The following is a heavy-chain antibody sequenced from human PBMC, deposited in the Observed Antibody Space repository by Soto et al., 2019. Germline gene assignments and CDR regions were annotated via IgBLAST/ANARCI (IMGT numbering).Heavy chain of an antibody. J-gene: IGHJ4*02. CDR1: GGSISSSNW. Sequence: SETLSLTCAVSGGSISSSNWWSWVRQPPGKGLEWIGEINHSGSTNYNPSLKSRVTISVDTSKNQFSLKLSSVTAADTAVYYCARGLASTVTTLRYWGQGTLVTVSS. D-gene: IGHD4-17*01. CDR2: INHSGST. V-gene: IGHV4-4*02. CDR3: ARGLASTVTTLRY.